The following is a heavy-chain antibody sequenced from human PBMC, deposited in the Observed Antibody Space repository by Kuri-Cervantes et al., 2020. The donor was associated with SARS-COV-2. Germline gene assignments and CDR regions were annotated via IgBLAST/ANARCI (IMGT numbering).Heavy chain of an antibody. J-gene: IGHJ6*03. CDR3: ARNGGLGVSWQYYYYYMDV. Sequence: SETLSLTCTVSGGSISSYYWSWIRQPPGKGLEWIGEISDNGGTNYNPSLETRVTMSVDTSKNQISLKLRSVTAADTAVYYCARNGGLGVSWQYYYYYMDVWGKGTTVTGSS. CDR1: GGSISSYY. D-gene: IGHD6-13*01. CDR2: ISDNGGT. V-gene: IGHV4-59*01.